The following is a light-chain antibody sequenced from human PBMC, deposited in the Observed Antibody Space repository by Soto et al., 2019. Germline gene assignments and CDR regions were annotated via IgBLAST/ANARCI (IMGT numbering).Light chain of an antibody. CDR2: EVS. V-gene: IGLV2-23*02. CDR3: CSYAGGNTWV. Sequence: QSALTQPASVSGSPGQSITISCTGTSSDVGNYNLVSWYQHHPGKAPKFMIYEVSKRPSGVSNHFSGSKSGNTASLTISGLQAEDEADYYCCSYAGGNTWVFGGGTKLTVL. J-gene: IGLJ3*02. CDR1: SSDVGNYNL.